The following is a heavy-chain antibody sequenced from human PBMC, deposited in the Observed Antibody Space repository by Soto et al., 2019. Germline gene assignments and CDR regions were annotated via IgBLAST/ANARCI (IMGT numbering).Heavy chain of an antibody. V-gene: IGHV3-33*01. CDR1: GFTFSSYG. D-gene: IGHD3-3*01. Sequence: QVQLVESGGGVVQPGRSLRLSCAASGFTFSSYGMHWVRQAPGKGLEWVAVIWYDGSNKYYADSVKGRFTISRDNSKNNLYLQMNRLRAEDTAVYYCARDIRDYDFWSGYKAYGMDVWGQGTTVTVSS. J-gene: IGHJ6*02. CDR2: IWYDGSNK. CDR3: ARDIRDYDFWSGYKAYGMDV.